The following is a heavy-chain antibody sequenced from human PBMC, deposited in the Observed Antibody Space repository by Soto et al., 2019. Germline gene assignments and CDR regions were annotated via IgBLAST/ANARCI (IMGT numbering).Heavy chain of an antibody. V-gene: IGHV3-73*01. CDR3: ISRRYCGGDCYFDY. D-gene: IGHD2-21*02. CDR1: GFTFSGSA. Sequence: EVQLVESGGGLVQPGGSLKLSCAASGFTFSGSAMHWVRQASGKGLEWVGRIRSKPNNYATAYSASVKGRFTISRDDSKNTAYLQMDSLRTEDTAVYYCISRRYCGGDCYFDYWGQGTTVTVSS. CDR2: IRSKPNNYAT. J-gene: IGHJ4*03.